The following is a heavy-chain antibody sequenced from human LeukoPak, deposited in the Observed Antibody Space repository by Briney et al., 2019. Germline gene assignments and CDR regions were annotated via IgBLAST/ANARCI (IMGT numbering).Heavy chain of an antibody. V-gene: IGHV1-69*04. CDR2: ITPSFSLT. D-gene: IGHD3-16*01. Sequence: ASVKVSCKASGDTFSSYAITWVRQAPGQGLEWMGRITPSFSLTTYAQKFQGRATITADKSTSTVYMQLSSLRSEDTAVFYCARELGGHYFDHWGQGSLVTVSS. J-gene: IGHJ4*02. CDR3: ARELGGHYFDH. CDR1: GDTFSSYA.